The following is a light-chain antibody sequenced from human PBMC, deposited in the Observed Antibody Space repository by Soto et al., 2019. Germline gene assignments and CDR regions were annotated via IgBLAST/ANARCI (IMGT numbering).Light chain of an antibody. CDR2: GYN. CDR3: QSYDSLSGSRV. J-gene: IGLJ2*01. CDR1: SSNIGAGYD. Sequence: QSVLTQPPSVSGAPGQRVTISCTGSSSNIGAGYDVHWYQQLPGTAPKLLIYGYNNRPSGVPDRISGSKSGASASLAITGLQAEDEADYYCQSYDSLSGSRVFGGGTKLTVL. V-gene: IGLV1-40*01.